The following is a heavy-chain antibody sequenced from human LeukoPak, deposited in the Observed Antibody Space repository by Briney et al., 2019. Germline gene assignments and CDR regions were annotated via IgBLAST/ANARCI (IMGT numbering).Heavy chain of an antibody. CDR2: ISYDGSNK. J-gene: IGHJ4*02. D-gene: IGHD2-2*01. CDR1: GFTFSSYA. V-gene: IGHV3-30*04. Sequence: GRSLRLSCAASGFTFSSYAMHWVRQAPGKGLEWVAVISYDGSNKYYADSVKGRFTISRDNSKNTLYLQMNSLRAEDTAVYYCARGPLVVPAAMLLDYWGQGTLVTVSS. CDR3: ARGPLVVPAAMLLDY.